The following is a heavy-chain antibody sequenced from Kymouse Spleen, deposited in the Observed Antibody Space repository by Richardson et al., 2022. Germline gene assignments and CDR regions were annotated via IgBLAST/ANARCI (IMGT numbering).Heavy chain of an antibody. D-gene: IGHD5-12*01. CDR1: GGSFSGYY. CDR3: ARGRGVATIGDGIVVLGFDP. V-gene: IGHV4-34*01. J-gene: IGHJ5*02. CDR2: INHSGST. Sequence: QVQLQQWGAGLLKPSETLSLTCAVYGGSFSGYYWSWIRQPPGKGLEWIGEINHSGSTNYNPSLKSRVTISVDTSKNQFSLKLSSVTAADTAVYYCARGRGVATIGDGIVVLGFDPWGQGTLVTVSS.